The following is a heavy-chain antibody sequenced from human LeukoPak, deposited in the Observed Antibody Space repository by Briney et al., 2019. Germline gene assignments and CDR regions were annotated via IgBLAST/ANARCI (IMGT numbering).Heavy chain of an antibody. CDR2: ISYDGSNK. J-gene: IGHJ6*02. CDR1: GFTFSSYG. CDR3: AKVPPPPHGVIVVVRDDYYYGMDV. D-gene: IGHD3-22*01. V-gene: IGHV3-30*18. Sequence: GGSLRLSCAASGFTFSSYGMHWVRQAPGKGLEWVAVISYDGSNKYYADSENGRFTISRDNSKNTLYMQMNSLRAEDTAVYYCAKVPPPPHGVIVVVRDDYYYGMDVWGQGTTVTVSS.